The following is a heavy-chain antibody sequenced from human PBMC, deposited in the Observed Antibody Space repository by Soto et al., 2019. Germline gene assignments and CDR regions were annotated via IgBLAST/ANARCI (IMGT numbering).Heavy chain of an antibody. J-gene: IGHJ6*02. CDR3: AKGVDTAMVYVDYGMDV. D-gene: IGHD5-18*01. Sequence: PGGSLRLSCAASGFTFSSYAMGWVRQAPGKGLEWVSAISGSGGSTYYADSVKGRFTISRDNSKNTLYLQMNSLRAEDTAVYYCAKGVDTAMVYVDYGMDVWGQGTTVTVSS. V-gene: IGHV3-23*01. CDR2: ISGSGGST. CDR1: GFTFSSYA.